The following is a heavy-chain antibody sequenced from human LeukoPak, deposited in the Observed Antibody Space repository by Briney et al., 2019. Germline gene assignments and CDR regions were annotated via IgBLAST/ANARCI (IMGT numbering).Heavy chain of an antibody. Sequence: SETLSLTCTVSGGSISSDYWSWIRQPPGKGLEWIAYIHNSGTTNYNPSLKSRVTMSVDTSKNQFSLKLISVTAADTAVYYCARCRTARTGFYYWGQGTLGTVSS. CDR3: ARCRTARTGFYY. J-gene: IGHJ4*02. CDR1: GGSISSDY. V-gene: IGHV4-59*08. CDR2: IHNSGTT. D-gene: IGHD3/OR15-3a*01.